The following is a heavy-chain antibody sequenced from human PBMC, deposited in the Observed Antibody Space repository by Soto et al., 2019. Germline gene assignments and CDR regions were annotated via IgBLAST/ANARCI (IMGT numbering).Heavy chain of an antibody. V-gene: IGHV4-31*03. CDR1: GGSISSGGYY. CDR3: AHPGRKAGPVDY. J-gene: IGHJ4*02. CDR2: IYYSGST. Sequence: QVQLQESGPGLVKPSQTLSLTCTVSGGSISSGGYYWSWIRQHPGKGVEWIGYIYYSGSTYATPPLKRRDTSSVDTSRSPFSLKRSSVTAADSVVFSCAHPGRKAGPVDYWGEGTLVTVSS.